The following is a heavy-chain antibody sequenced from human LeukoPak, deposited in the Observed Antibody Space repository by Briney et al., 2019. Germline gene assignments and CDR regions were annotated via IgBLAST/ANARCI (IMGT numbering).Heavy chain of an antibody. V-gene: IGHV4-31*03. CDR1: GGSISSGGYY. CDR2: IYYSGST. CDR3: ARVDGAYYYYGMDV. D-gene: IGHD1-26*01. J-gene: IGHJ6*02. Sequence: SETLSLTCTVSGGSISSGGYYWSWIRQHPGKGLEWIGYIYYSGSTYYNPSLKSRVTISVDTSKNQFSLKLSSVTAAGTAVYYCARVDGAYYYYGMDVWGQGTTVTVSS.